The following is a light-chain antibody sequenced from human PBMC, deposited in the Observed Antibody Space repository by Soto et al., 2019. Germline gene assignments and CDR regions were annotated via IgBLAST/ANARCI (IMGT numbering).Light chain of an antibody. Sequence: DIQMTQSPSTLSASVGDRVTITCRASQDISSWLAWYQQKPGKDPKLLIYAASSLQGGVPSRFSGSASWTDFTLTISALQPEDFATYYCQQASSFPLTFGGGTKVEIK. CDR3: QQASSFPLT. CDR2: AAS. J-gene: IGKJ4*01. V-gene: IGKV1-12*01. CDR1: QDISSW.